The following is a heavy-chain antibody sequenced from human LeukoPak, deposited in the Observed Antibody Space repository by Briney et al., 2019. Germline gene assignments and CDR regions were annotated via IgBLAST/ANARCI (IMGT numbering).Heavy chain of an antibody. CDR3: ARSPLAHYAMDV. V-gene: IGHV3-33*08. Sequence: PGGSLRLSCAGSRFTFSNYGMSWVRQAPGKRLEWVGVTWSDGSKEFYADSVKGRFTISRDNFKNTLSLQMNSLRAEDTAFYYCARSPLAHYAMDVWGQGTTVTVSS. J-gene: IGHJ6*02. CDR2: TWSDGSKE. CDR1: RFTFSNYG.